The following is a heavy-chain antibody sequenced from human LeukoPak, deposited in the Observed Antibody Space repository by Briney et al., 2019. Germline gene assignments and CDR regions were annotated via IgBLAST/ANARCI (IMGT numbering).Heavy chain of an antibody. J-gene: IGHJ4*02. CDR1: GFSFSDFS. D-gene: IGHD3-22*01. Sequence: GGSRRLSCAASGFSFSDFSMHWVRQAPGKGLDWVAVISKDGINKYYADSVKGRFTISRDNSKNTLYLQMSSLRAEDTAVYYCATTYYYDSSGYYPFDYWGQGTLVTVSS. V-gene: IGHV3-30*14. CDR2: ISKDGINK. CDR3: ATTYYYDSSGYYPFDY.